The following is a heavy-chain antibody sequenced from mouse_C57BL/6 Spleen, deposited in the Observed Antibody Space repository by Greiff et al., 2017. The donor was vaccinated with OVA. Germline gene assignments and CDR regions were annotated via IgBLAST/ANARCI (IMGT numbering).Heavy chain of an antibody. Sequence: VQLQQPGAELVKPGASVTLSCKASGYTFTSYWMHWVKQRPGQGLEWIGMIHPNSGSTNYNEKFKSKATLTVDKSSSTAYMQLSSLTSEFASVYYCARNNGGPVDYWGQGTTLTVSS. D-gene: IGHD1-1*01. J-gene: IGHJ2*01. V-gene: IGHV1-64*01. CDR3: ARNNGGPVDY. CDR2: IHPNSGST. CDR1: GYTFTSYW.